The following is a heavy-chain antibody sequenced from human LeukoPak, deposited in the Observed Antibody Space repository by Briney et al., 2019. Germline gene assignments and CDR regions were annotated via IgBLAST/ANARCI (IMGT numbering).Heavy chain of an antibody. Sequence: VSVKVSCKASGYTFISYDINWVRQAPGQGLEWMGWMNPYSGYTGYAQKFQGRVTMTRNTSISTAYMDLSSLTSEDTAVYFCALGPATYSYSHMDVWGQGTTVTVSS. J-gene: IGHJ6*02. CDR3: ALGPATYSYSHMDV. CDR1: GYTFISYD. CDR2: MNPYSGYT. V-gene: IGHV1-8*02.